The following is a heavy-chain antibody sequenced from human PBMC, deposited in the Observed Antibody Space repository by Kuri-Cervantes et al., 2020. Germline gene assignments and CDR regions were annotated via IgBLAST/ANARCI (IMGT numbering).Heavy chain of an antibody. CDR3: ARDRGIMITFGGVIAPTSEFDY. V-gene: IGHV4-59*01. CDR1: GGSISSYY. Sequence: GSLRLSCTVSGGSISSYYWSWIRQPPGKGLEWIGYIYYSGSTNYNPSLKSRVTISVDTSKNQFSLKLSSVTAADTAVYYCARDRGIMITFGGVIAPTSEFDYWGQGTLVTVSS. D-gene: IGHD3-16*02. CDR2: IYYSGST. J-gene: IGHJ4*02.